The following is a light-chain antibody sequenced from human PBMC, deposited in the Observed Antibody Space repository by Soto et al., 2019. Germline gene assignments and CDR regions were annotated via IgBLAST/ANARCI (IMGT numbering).Light chain of an antibody. Sequence: QSALTQPASVSGSPGQSITISCTGTSSNVGTYNLVSWYQQHAGEAPKLLIYEVSERPSGVSIRFTASKSGNTASLTISGLQAEDEADYYCCSYADVSSYVFGTGTKLTVL. CDR1: SSNVGTYNL. CDR3: CSYADVSSYV. V-gene: IGLV2-23*02. J-gene: IGLJ1*01. CDR2: EVS.